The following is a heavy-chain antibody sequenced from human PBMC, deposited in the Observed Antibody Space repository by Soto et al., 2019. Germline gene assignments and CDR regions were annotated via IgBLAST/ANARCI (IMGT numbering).Heavy chain of an antibody. CDR2: IWYDGSNK. D-gene: IGHD4-17*01. Sequence: GGSLRLSCATSGFTFSSYGMHWVRQAPGKGLEWVAVIWYDGSNKYYADSVKGRFTISRDNSKNTLYLQMNSLRAEDTAVYYWARDYGDYEYYDAFDIWGQGTMVTVSS. V-gene: IGHV3-33*01. CDR1: GFTFSSYG. J-gene: IGHJ3*02. CDR3: ARDYGDYEYYDAFDI.